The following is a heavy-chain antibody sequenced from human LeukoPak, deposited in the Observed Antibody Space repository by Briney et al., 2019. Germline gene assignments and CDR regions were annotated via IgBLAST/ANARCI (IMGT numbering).Heavy chain of an antibody. J-gene: IGHJ4*02. CDR3: ANAQVFGTPHFEY. Sequence: SGGSLRLSCAASGFTFNSYSTHWVRQAPGKGLDWVSSITAGGATTYYADSVKGRFSISRDNSKNTLYLQMNSLRVEDTAVYYCANAQVFGTPHFEYWGQGTLVTASS. CDR1: GFTFNSYS. D-gene: IGHD3-3*01. CDR2: ITAGGATT. V-gene: IGHV3-23*01.